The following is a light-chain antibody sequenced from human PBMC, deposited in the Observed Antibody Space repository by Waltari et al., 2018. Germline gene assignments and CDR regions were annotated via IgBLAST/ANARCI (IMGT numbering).Light chain of an antibody. CDR2: WAS. Sequence: DVVMTQSPDSLAVSLGERATINCKSSQSLLYTSNNKNYLAGYQQKPGQPPKILIYWASSRESGVPDRFSGSVSGTDFTLTISGLHAEDVASYFCLQYLHTPRTFGQGAKGEIK. CDR1: QSLLYTSNNKNY. J-gene: IGKJ1*01. CDR3: LQYLHTPRT. V-gene: IGKV4-1*01.